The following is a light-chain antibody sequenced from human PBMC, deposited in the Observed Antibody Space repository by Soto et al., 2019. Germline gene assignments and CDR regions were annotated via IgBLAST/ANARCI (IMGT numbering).Light chain of an antibody. Sequence: EIVMTQSPATLSVSPGERATLFCRASQSVNSYVAWYQQKPGQAPRLFIYGPSTRATGIPVRFSGSASGTEFTLTVSSLQSEDFAVYYCQQYYNWPLTFGGGTKVEVK. CDR3: QQYYNWPLT. CDR1: QSVNSY. J-gene: IGKJ4*01. CDR2: GPS. V-gene: IGKV3-15*01.